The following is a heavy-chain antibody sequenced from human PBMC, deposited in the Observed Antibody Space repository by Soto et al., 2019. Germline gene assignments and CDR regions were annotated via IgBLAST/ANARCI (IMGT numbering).Heavy chain of an antibody. CDR3: ARDGGGESSGSTHYYYYGMDV. Sequence: EVQLEKSGGGVVQPGGSLRLACVASGFTLTDYSINWVRQAPGKGLEWVAYISSSSSPIYYADSVKGRFAISRDNAKNSGYLQMNSLTDEDTAVYYCARDGGGESSGSTHYYYYGMDVWGRGAPVTVSS. D-gene: IGHD6-19*01. CDR2: ISSSSSPI. V-gene: IGHV3-48*02. J-gene: IGHJ6*02. CDR1: GFTLTDYS.